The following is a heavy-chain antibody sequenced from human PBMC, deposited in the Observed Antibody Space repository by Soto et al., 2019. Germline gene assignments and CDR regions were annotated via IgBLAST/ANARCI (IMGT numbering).Heavy chain of an antibody. D-gene: IGHD1-1*01. CDR2: IRGSGGST. CDR3: AKDPLVDWNDVLSDDAFDI. V-gene: IGHV3-23*01. J-gene: IGHJ3*02. CDR1: GFTFSSYA. Sequence: GGSLRLSCAASGFTFSSYAMSWVRQAPGKGLEWVSAIRGSGGSTYYVDSVKGRFTISRDKSKNTLYLQMNSLRAEDTAVYYCAKDPLVDWNDVLSDDAFDIWGQGTMVTVSS.